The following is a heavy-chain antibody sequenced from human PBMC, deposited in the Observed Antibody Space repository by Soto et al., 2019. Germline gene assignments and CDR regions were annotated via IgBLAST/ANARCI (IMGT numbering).Heavy chain of an antibody. Sequence: SETLSLTCTVSGGSISTSAYYWDWVRQPPGKGLEWIGSVYYSGSTFYSPSLKSRVSIAIDTSKNQFFLRLNSVTAAETAVYYCARRRGTGLDYWGQGTLVT. J-gene: IGHJ4*02. CDR3: ARRRGTGLDY. D-gene: IGHD3-10*01. V-gene: IGHV4-39*01. CDR2: VYYSGST. CDR1: GGSISTSAYY.